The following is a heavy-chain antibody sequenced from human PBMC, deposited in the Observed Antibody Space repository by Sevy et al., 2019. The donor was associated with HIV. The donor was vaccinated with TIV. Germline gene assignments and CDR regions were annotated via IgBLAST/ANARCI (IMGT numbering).Heavy chain of an antibody. Sequence: GGSLRLSCSASGFTVSINYMTWVRQAPGKGLEWVSVIYSDGTTHHGDSVTGRFTISRDNSRNTLYLQMNSLRAEDTAVYYCAKRRVQSGLSGGGANYGWDVCGQGTTVTVSS. D-gene: IGHD2-8*02. CDR2: IYSDGTT. CDR3: AKRRVQSGLSGGGANYGWDV. CDR1: GFTVSINY. J-gene: IGHJ6*02. V-gene: IGHV3-53*01.